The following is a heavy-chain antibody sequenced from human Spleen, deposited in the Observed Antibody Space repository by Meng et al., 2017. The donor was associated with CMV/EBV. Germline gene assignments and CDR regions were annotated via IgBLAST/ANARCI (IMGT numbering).Heavy chain of an antibody. CDR1: GYTFTGYH. D-gene: IGHD1-7*01. Sequence: KVSCKAYGYTFTGYHMHWVRQAPGQGLEWMGWINPNSGGTNYAQKFQGRVTMTRDTSISTAYMELSRLRSDDTAVYYCARDKAGTFDYWGQGTLVTVSS. V-gene: IGHV1-2*02. CDR3: ARDKAGTFDY. J-gene: IGHJ4*02. CDR2: INPNSGGT.